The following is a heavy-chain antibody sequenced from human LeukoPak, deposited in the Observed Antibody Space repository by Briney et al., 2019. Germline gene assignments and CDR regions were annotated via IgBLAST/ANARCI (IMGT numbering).Heavy chain of an antibody. J-gene: IGHJ4*02. CDR2: IYHSGST. D-gene: IGHD5-24*01. Sequence: SETLSLTCAVSGGSISSGGYSWSWIRQPPGKGLEWIGYIYHSGSTYYNPSLKSRVTISVDRSKNQFSLKLSSVTAADTAVYYCARVAKDGHNAWEKFDYWGQGTLVTVSS. CDR1: GGSISSGGYS. V-gene: IGHV4-30-2*01. CDR3: ARVAKDGHNAWEKFDY.